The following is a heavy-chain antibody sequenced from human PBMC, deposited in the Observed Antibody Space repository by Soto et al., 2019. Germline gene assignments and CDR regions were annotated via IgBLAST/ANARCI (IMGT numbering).Heavy chain of an antibody. V-gene: IGHV3-9*01. CDR3: VKDSNYYGMDV. J-gene: IGHJ6*02. CDR1: GFTFDDYA. CDR2: ISWNSGTE. Sequence: EVQLVESGGGLVQPGRSLRLSCAASGFTFDDYAIHWVRQAPGKGLEWVSGISWNSGTETYADSVKGRFTISRDNAMNSLYLQMNSLRVEDTALYYWVKDSNYYGMDVWGQGTTVTVSS.